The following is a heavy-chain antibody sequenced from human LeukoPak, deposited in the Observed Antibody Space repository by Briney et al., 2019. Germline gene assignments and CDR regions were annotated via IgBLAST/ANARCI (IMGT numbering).Heavy chain of an antibody. Sequence: GGSLRLSCAASGFTFSSYWMSWVRQAPGKGLEWVGRIKSKTDGGTTDYAAPVKGRFTISRDDSKNTLYLQVNSLKTEDTAVYYCARGGYNYWDWGQGTMVTVSS. CDR3: ARGGYNYWD. CDR2: IKSKTDGGTT. V-gene: IGHV3-15*01. J-gene: IGHJ3*01. D-gene: IGHD5-24*01. CDR1: GFTFSSYW.